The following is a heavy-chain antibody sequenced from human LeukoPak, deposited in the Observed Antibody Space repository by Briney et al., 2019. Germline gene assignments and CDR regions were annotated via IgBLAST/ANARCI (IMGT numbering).Heavy chain of an antibody. D-gene: IGHD5-18*01. Sequence: PGGSLRLSCVASGFSFSSYEMNWVRQAPGKGLEWVSYISSSGSTIYYADSVKGRFTISRDNAKNSLYLQMNSLRAEDTAVYYCASGYSYGYDYWGQGTLVTVSS. V-gene: IGHV3-48*03. CDR2: ISSSGSTI. CDR1: GFSFSSYE. CDR3: ASGYSYGYDY. J-gene: IGHJ4*02.